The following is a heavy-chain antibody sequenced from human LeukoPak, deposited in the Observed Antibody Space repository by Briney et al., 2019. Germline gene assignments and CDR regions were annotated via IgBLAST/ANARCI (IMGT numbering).Heavy chain of an antibody. CDR2: ISYDGSNK. J-gene: IGHJ4*02. V-gene: IGHV3-30-3*01. Sequence: PGGSLRLSCAASGFTFSSSAMSWVRQAPGKGLEWVAVISYDGSNKYYADSVKGRFTIARDNSKNTLYLQMNSLRAEDTAVYYCAREGGRTVFYFDYWGQGTLVTVSS. D-gene: IGHD1/OR15-1a*01. CDR3: AREGGRTVFYFDY. CDR1: GFTFSSSA.